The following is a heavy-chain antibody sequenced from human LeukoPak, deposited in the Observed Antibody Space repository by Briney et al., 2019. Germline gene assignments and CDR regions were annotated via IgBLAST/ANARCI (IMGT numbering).Heavy chain of an antibody. CDR3: ARHSYVWYSGSYFYYFDY. J-gene: IGHJ4*02. V-gene: IGHV4-34*01. CDR2: INHSRST. Sequence: SETLSLTCAVYGGSFSGYYWSWIRQPPGKGLEWIGEINHSRSTNYNPSLKSRVTISVDTSKNQFSLKLSSVTAADTAVYYCARHSYVWYSGSYFYYFDYWGQGTLVTVSS. D-gene: IGHD1-26*01. CDR1: GGSFSGYY.